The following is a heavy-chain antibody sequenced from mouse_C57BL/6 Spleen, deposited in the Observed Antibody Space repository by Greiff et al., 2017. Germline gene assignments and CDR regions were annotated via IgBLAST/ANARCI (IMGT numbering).Heavy chain of an antibody. Sequence: VQLQQSGAELMKPGASVKLSCKATGYTFTGYWIEWVKQRPGHGLEWIGEILPGSGSTNYNEKFKGKATFPADTSSNTAYMQLSRLTTEDTAIYYCARGDYGSSPHYYAMDYWGQGTSDTVYS. D-gene: IGHD1-1*01. J-gene: IGHJ4*01. V-gene: IGHV1-9*01. CDR2: ILPGSGST. CDR3: ARGDYGSSPHYYAMDY. CDR1: GYTFTGYW.